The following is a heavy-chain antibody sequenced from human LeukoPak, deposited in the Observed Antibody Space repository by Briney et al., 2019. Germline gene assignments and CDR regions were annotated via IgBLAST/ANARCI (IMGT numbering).Heavy chain of an antibody. CDR2: IYYSGST. Sequence: SETLSLTCTVSGGSISSYYWSWIRQPPGKGLEWIGYIYYSGSTNCNPSLKSRVTISVDTSKNQFSLKLSSVTAADTAVYYCARENEQWLVFDYWGQGTLVTVSS. V-gene: IGHV4-59*01. J-gene: IGHJ4*02. D-gene: IGHD6-19*01. CDR1: GGSISSYY. CDR3: ARENEQWLVFDY.